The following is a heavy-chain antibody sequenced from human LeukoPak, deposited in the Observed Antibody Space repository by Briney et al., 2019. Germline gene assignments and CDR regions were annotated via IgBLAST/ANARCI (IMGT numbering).Heavy chain of an antibody. J-gene: IGHJ5*02. CDR3: ASHASNGYSSSWYSVRNWFDP. D-gene: IGHD6-13*01. Sequence: PSETMSLTCAVYGGSFSGYYWSWIRQPPGKGLEWIGEINHSGSTNYNPSLKSRVTISVDTSKNQFSLKLSSVTAADTAVYYCASHASNGYSSSWYSVRNWFDPWGQGTLVTVSS. CDR2: INHSGST. V-gene: IGHV4-34*01. CDR1: GGSFSGYY.